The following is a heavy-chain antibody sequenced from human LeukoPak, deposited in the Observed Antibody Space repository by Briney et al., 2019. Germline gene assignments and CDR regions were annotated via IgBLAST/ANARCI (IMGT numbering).Heavy chain of an antibody. D-gene: IGHD6-13*01. V-gene: IGHV4-39*02. CDR2: IYYRGST. CDR3: ARESRYSTY. CDR1: GGSISSTSYY. J-gene: IGHJ4*02. Sequence: SETLSLTCTASGGSISSTSYYWGWIRQPPGKGLEWIGSIYYRGSTYYNPSLKSRVTISVDTSKNQFSLKLSSVTAADTAVYYCARESRYSTYWGQGTLVTVSS.